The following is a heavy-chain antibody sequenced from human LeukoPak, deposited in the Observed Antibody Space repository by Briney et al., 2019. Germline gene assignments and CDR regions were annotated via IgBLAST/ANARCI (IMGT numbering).Heavy chain of an antibody. D-gene: IGHD6-13*01. CDR1: GFTFSIYW. V-gene: IGHV3-7*01. CDR3: ATVRFLQQLGYYFDY. CDR2: IKQDGSEK. Sequence: GGSLRLSCAAPGFTFSIYWMSWVRQAPGKGLEWVANIKQDGSEKYYVDSVKGRFTISRDNAKKSLYLQMNSLRAEDTAVYFCATVRFLQQLGYYFDYWGQGTLVTVSS. J-gene: IGHJ4*02.